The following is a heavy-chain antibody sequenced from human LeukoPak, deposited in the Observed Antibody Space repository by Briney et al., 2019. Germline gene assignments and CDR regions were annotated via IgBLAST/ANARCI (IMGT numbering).Heavy chain of an antibody. D-gene: IGHD3-3*01. J-gene: IGHJ4*01. V-gene: IGHV1-2*02. Sequence: ASVKVSCKASGYTFTAYDVHWVRQAPGQGLEWMGWINPNIGGTNYAQKFQGRVTMTRDTSISTAYMELSRLRSDDTAVYYCARIREWASTVGAFDYSGQGALVTVSS. CDR2: INPNIGGT. CDR3: ARIREWASTVGAFDY. CDR1: GYTFTAYD.